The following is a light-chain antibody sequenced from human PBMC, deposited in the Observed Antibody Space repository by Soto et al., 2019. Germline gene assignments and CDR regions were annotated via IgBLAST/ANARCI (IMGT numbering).Light chain of an antibody. J-gene: IGKJ1*01. V-gene: IGKV2-24*01. Sequence: DIVLTQIPLSSVVTLGQAASISCRSSQSLVHSDGNTYLSWLHQRPGQPPRLIMYKISTRFSGVTDRFTGSGSGTDFTLKISRLEAEAVGIYYCMQATQFPRPFGQGTQVEIK. CDR3: MQATQFPRP. CDR2: KIS. CDR1: QSLVHSDGNTY.